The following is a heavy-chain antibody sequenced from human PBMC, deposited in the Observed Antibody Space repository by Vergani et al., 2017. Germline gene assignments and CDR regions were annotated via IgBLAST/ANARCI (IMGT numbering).Heavy chain of an antibody. J-gene: IGHJ5*02. CDR2: MYHSGST. D-gene: IGHD3-10*01. CDR1: GGSMSGYY. Sequence: QVRLQESGPGLVKPSETLSLTCSVSGGSMSGYYWSWIRQPPGKELEWIGYMYHSGSTNYNPSLETRVTISGDTSKNPLSLKRNSVTAADTAVYYCGRVADFYGLGSRLLDLWGQGILVTVSS. V-gene: IGHV4-59*01. CDR3: GRVADFYGLGSRLLDL.